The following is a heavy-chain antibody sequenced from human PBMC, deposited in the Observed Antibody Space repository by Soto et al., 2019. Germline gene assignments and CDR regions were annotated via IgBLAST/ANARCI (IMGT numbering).Heavy chain of an antibody. V-gene: IGHV3-33*01. D-gene: IGHD2-15*01. J-gene: IGHJ4*02. Sequence: GGSLRLSCAASGFTFSSYGMHWVRQAPGKGLEWVAVIWYDGSNKYYADSVKGRFTISRDNSKNTLYLQMNSLRAEDTAVYYCARDPGIEGYCSGGSCYLNFDYWGQGTLVTVSS. CDR2: IWYDGSNK. CDR1: GFTFSSYG. CDR3: ARDPGIEGYCSGGSCYLNFDY.